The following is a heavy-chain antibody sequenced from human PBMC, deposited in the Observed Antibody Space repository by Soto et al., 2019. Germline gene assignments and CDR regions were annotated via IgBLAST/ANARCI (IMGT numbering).Heavy chain of an antibody. CDR3: AKYFNTGTSSTYDS. V-gene: IGHV3-33*06. CDR2: IWYDGSNK. J-gene: IGHJ4*02. Sequence: GGSLRLSCASSGFTFSSYGMHWVRQAPGKGLEWVAVIWYDGSNKYFADSVKGRFTISRDNFKNTLYLQMNSLRADDTAIYYCAKYFNTGTSSTYDSWGQGTLVTVSS. CDR1: GFTFSSYG. D-gene: IGHD1-7*01.